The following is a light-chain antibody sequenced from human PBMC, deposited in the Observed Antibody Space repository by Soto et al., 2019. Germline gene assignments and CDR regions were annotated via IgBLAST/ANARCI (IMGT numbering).Light chain of an antibody. Sequence: IQLTQSPSSLSASVGDRVTITCRASQGINSFLAWYQQKPGRAPKLLIYDASNLEAGVPSRFRGSGSGTDFTFTISRLQPEDIATYYCQQYENLPTFGQGTRLEIK. V-gene: IGKV1-33*01. CDR3: QQYENLPT. J-gene: IGKJ5*01. CDR2: DAS. CDR1: QGINSF.